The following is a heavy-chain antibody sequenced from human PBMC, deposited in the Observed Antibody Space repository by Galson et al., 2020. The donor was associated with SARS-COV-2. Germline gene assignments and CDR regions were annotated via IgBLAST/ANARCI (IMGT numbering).Heavy chain of an antibody. CDR1: GGSISSRSYS. Sequence: SETLSLTCTVSGGSISSRSYSWGWIRQPPGKGLEWIGSTYYSGSSHYNPSLKSRVTISVDTSKNHFSLKLTSVTAADTAVYFCAPYSSSSGWFDPWGQGTLVTVSA. J-gene: IGHJ5*02. CDR3: APYSSSSGWFDP. V-gene: IGHV4-39*02. CDR2: TYYSGSS. D-gene: IGHD6-6*01.